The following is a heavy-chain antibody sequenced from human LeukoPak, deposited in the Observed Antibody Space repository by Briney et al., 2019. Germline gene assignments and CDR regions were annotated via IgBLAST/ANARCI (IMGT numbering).Heavy chain of an antibody. Sequence: PGGSLRLSCAASGFTFSSYAMSWVRQAPGKGLEWVSDISGSGGSTYYADSVKGRFTISRDNSKNTLYLQMNSLRAEDTAVYYCAKDGSSSWYYYFDYWGQGTLVTVSS. V-gene: IGHV3-23*01. J-gene: IGHJ4*02. CDR3: AKDGSSSWYYYFDY. D-gene: IGHD6-13*01. CDR1: GFTFSSYA. CDR2: ISGSGGST.